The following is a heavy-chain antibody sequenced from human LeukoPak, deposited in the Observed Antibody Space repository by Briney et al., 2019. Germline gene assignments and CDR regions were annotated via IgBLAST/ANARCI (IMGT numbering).Heavy chain of an antibody. J-gene: IGHJ6*03. CDR2: ISTSSSHV. D-gene: IGHD2-15*01. CDR1: GFTFSLYP. CDR3: ARGGGYCSGGSCSPMDV. V-gene: IGHV3-21*01. Sequence: GGSLRLSCAASGFTFSLYPMNWVRQAPGKGLEWVSSISTSSSHVYFANSVKGRFTISRDNAKNSLYLQMNSLTAEDTAVYYCARGGGYCSGGSCSPMDVWGKGTTVTVSS.